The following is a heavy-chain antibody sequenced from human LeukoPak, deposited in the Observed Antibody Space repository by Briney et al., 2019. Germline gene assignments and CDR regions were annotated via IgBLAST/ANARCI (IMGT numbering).Heavy chain of an antibody. CDR1: GFTFSNYW. D-gene: IGHD3-22*01. Sequence: GGSLRLSCAASGFTFSNYWMTWVRQAPGKGLEWVSSISSRSSYIYYADSVKGRFTISRENAENSLYLQMNSLRAEDTAVYYCARPGDYGSSGYFPDYWGQGALVTVSS. V-gene: IGHV3-21*01. CDR2: ISSRSSYI. CDR3: ARPGDYGSSGYFPDY. J-gene: IGHJ4*02.